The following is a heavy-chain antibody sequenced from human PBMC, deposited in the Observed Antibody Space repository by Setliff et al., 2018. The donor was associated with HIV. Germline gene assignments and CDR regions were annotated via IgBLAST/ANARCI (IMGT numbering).Heavy chain of an antibody. D-gene: IGHD3-16*01. Sequence: PSETLSLTCTVSGGSISSYYWSWIRQPPGEGLEWIGYIFYSGSTNYNPSLKSRVTISLDTSKNQFSLKLTSVTAADTAGYYCANPPLKGHLGVGFDYWGQGTQVTVSS. CDR2: IFYSGST. J-gene: IGHJ4*02. V-gene: IGHV4-59*01. CDR1: GGSISSYY. CDR3: ANPPLKGHLGVGFDY.